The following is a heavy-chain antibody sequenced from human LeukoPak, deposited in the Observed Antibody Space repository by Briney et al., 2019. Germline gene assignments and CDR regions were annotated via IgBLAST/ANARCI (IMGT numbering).Heavy chain of an antibody. CDR2: INHSGST. V-gene: IGHV4-34*01. J-gene: IGHJ4*02. CDR3: ARDFDY. Sequence: SETLSLTCAVYGGSFSGYYWSWIRQPPGKGLEWIGEINHSGSTNYNPSLKSRVTISVDTSKNQFSLKLSSVTAADTAVYYCARDFDYWGQGTLVTVSS. CDR1: GGSFSGYY.